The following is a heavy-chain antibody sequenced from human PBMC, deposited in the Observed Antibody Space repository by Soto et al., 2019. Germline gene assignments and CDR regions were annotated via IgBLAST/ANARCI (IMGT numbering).Heavy chain of an antibody. CDR3: AHTDYGDYVGGVIDY. J-gene: IGHJ4*02. D-gene: IGHD4-17*01. CDR1: GFTFSSYA. Sequence: GGSLRLSCAASGFTFSSYAMSWVRQAPGKGLEWVSAISGSGGSTYYADSVKGRFTISRDNSKNTLYLQMNSLRAEDTAVYYCAHTDYGDYVGGVIDYWGQGTLVTVSS. CDR2: ISGSGGST. V-gene: IGHV3-23*01.